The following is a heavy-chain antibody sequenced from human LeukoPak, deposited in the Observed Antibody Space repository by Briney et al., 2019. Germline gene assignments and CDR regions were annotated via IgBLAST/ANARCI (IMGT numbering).Heavy chain of an antibody. CDR3: ARGLDQYGSGSYYNDY. CDR2: INHSGST. V-gene: IGHV4-34*01. Sequence: SETLSLTCAVYGGSFSGYYWSWIRQPPGKGLEWIGEINHSGSTNYNPSLKSRVTISVDTSKNQFSLKLSSVTAADTAVYYCARGLDQYGSGSYYNDYGGQGTLVTVSS. J-gene: IGHJ4*02. CDR1: GGSFSGYY. D-gene: IGHD3-10*01.